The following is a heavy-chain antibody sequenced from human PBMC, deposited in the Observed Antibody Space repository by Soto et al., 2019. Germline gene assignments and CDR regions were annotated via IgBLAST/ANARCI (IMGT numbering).Heavy chain of an antibody. D-gene: IGHD5-18*01. CDR1: GFTFSRYA. CDR3: ARGFSYGYIDY. V-gene: IGHV3-23*03. CDR2: IYGGGGS. J-gene: IGHJ4*02. Sequence: GGSLRLSCAGSGFTFSRYAMNWVRQAPGKGLEWVSIIYGGGGSYYAESVKGRFTISKDSSQNTLYLQMNTLRVEDTAVYFCARGFSYGYIDYWGQGTLVTVSS.